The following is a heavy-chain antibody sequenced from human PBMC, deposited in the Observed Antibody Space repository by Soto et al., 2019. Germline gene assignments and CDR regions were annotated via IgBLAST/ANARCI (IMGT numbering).Heavy chain of an antibody. D-gene: IGHD3-22*01. V-gene: IGHV4-31*03. CDR1: GGSISSGGYY. Sequence: QVQLQESGPGLVKPSQTLSLTCTVSGGSISSGGYYWSWIRQHPGKGLEWIGYIYYSGSTYYNPSLKSRVAISVDTSKNQFSLKLSSVTAADTAVYYCARVLGYDSSGYYAHWYFELWGRGTLVTVSS. J-gene: IGHJ2*01. CDR2: IYYSGST. CDR3: ARVLGYDSSGYYAHWYFEL.